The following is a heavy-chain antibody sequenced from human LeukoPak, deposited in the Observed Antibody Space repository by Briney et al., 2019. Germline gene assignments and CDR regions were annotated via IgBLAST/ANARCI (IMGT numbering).Heavy chain of an antibody. Sequence: GGSLRLSCVASGFTFSNYNMNWVRQAPGKGLEWVSYISSSSSIKYYADSVKGRFTISRDNAENSLFLQMISLRDEDTAVYYCARETMSSSRTYDYWGQGTLVTVSS. V-gene: IGHV3-48*02. J-gene: IGHJ4*02. D-gene: IGHD6-13*01. CDR1: GFTFSNYN. CDR2: ISSSSSIK. CDR3: ARETMSSSRTYDY.